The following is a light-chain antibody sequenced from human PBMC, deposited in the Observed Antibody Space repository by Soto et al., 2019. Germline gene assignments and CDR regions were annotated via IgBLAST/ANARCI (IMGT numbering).Light chain of an antibody. V-gene: IGLV2-14*01. J-gene: IGLJ1*01. CDR1: SSDVGGYNY. CDR3: SSYTSSSTPYV. Sequence: QSALTQPASVSGSPGQSITISCTGTSSDVGGYNYVSWYQQHPGKAPKLMIYEVSNRPSGVSNRFSGSKSGNTASLTISGLQDDDEADYYCSSYTSSSTPYVFGTGTKVTVL. CDR2: EVS.